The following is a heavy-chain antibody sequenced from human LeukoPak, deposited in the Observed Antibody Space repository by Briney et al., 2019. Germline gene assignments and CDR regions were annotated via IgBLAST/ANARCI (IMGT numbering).Heavy chain of an antibody. V-gene: IGHV3-7*01. Sequence: GGPLRLSCAASGFTFSSYWMSWVRQAPGKGLEWVAKIKEDGRQKYYVESVKGRFTISRDNAKNSLYLQMNSLSAEDTAVYYCARDAYSYGYSFAQWGQGTLVTVSS. CDR3: ARDAYSYGYSFAQ. CDR2: IKEDGRQK. J-gene: IGHJ4*02. CDR1: GFTFSSYW. D-gene: IGHD3-16*02.